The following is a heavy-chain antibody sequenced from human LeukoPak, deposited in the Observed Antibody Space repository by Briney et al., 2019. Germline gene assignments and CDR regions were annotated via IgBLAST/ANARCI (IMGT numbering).Heavy chain of an antibody. J-gene: IGHJ4*02. CDR2: LSWNSANI. CDR1: GFTFDDYA. V-gene: IGHV3-9*01. Sequence: PGGSLRLSCAASGFTFDDYAMHWVRQAPGKGLEWVSGLSWNSANIGYADSVKGRFTISRDNAKNSLYLKMDSLRPEDTAFYYCARDMGGYYDSSGYLMGFEYWGQGTLVTVSS. CDR3: ARDMGGYYDSSGYLMGFEY. D-gene: IGHD3-22*01.